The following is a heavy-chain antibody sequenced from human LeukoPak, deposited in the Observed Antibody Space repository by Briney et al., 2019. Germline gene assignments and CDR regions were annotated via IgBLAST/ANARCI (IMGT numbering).Heavy chain of an antibody. J-gene: IGHJ4*02. CDR3: ARGSGPAAHFDY. CDR2: ISYDGSNK. CDR1: GFTFSSYA. D-gene: IGHD2-2*01. V-gene: IGHV3-30*04. Sequence: GGSLRLSCAASGFTFSSYAMHWVRQAPGKGLEWVAVISYDGSNKYYADSVKGRFTTSRDNSKNTLYLQMNSLRAEDTAVYYCARGSGPAAHFDYWGQGTLVTVSS.